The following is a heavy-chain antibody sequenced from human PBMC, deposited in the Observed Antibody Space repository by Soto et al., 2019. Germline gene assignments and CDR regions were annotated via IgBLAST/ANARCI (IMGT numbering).Heavy chain of an antibody. CDR1: GFTVSSTY. D-gene: IGHD2-2*01. Sequence: GGSLRLSCAASGFTVSSTYMSWVRQAPGKGLDWVSVIYSGGNTYYADSVQGRFTISRDNSKNTLYLQMNSLGAEDTAVYYCARHPSGSTAGTYYGMDVWGQGTTVTVSS. V-gene: IGHV3-53*01. CDR3: ARHPSGSTAGTYYGMDV. J-gene: IGHJ6*02. CDR2: IYSGGNT.